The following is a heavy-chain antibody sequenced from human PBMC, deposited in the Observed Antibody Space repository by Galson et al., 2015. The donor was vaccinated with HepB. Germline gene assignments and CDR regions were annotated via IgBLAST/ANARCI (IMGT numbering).Heavy chain of an antibody. CDR2: INNRDDTT. CDR3: AKDGLGIPLDY. J-gene: IGHJ4*02. V-gene: IGHV3-23*01. D-gene: IGHD7-27*01. Sequence: SLRLSCAGSGFTFRTYVMNWVRQAPGKGLEWVSTINNRDDTTYYADSVKGRLTISRDNSKSTLYLQMNSLRVEDTAVYYCAKDGLGIPLDYWGQGALVTVSS. CDR1: GFTFRTYV.